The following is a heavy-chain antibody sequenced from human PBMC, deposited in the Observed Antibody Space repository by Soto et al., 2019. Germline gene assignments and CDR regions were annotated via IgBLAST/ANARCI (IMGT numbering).Heavy chain of an antibody. D-gene: IGHD6-13*01. V-gene: IGHV1-2*04. CDR3: ARGWQQLANDNWFDP. J-gene: IGHJ5*02. Sequence: ASVKVSCKASGYTFTGYYMHWVRQAPGQGLEWTGWINPNSGGTNYAQKFQGWVTMTRDTSISTAYMELSRLRSDDTAVYYCARGWQQLANDNWFDPWGQGTLVTVSS. CDR2: INPNSGGT. CDR1: GYTFTGYY.